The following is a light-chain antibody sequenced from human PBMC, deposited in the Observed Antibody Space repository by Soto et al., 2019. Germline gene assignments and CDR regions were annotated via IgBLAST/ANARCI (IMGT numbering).Light chain of an antibody. V-gene: IGKV3-15*01. CDR2: GAS. CDR3: QQYNNWPPWT. CDR1: QSVSSN. J-gene: IGKJ1*01. Sequence: EIVMTQSPATLSVSPGERATLSCRASQSVSSNLAWYQQKPGQAPRLLIYGASTRATGIPARFSGSGSGTEFTLTISSLQSADFAVYYGQQYNNWPPWTFGQGTKVAIK.